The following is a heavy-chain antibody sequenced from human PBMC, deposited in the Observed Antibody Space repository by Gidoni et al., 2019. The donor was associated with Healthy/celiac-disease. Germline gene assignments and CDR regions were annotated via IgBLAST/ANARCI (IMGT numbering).Heavy chain of an antibody. D-gene: IGHD4-17*01. J-gene: IGHJ4*02. V-gene: IGHV3-9*01. CDR3: AKATGPYGGDFDY. CDR1: GFTFDDYA. CDR2: ISWNSGSI. Sequence: EVQLVESGGGLVQPGRSLRLSCAASGFTFDDYAMHWVRQAPGKGLGWVSGISWNSGSIGYADSVKGRFTISRDNAKNSLYLQMNSLRAEDTALYYCAKATGPYGGDFDYWGQGTLVTVSS.